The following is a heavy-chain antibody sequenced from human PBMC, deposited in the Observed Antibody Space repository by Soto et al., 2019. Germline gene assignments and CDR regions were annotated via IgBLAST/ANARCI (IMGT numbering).Heavy chain of an antibody. CDR1: GGTFSSYT. CDR3: ARHVQLGYAFDI. Sequence: GASVKVSCKASGGTFSSYTISWVRRAPGQGLEWMGRIIPILGIANYAQKFQGRVTITADKSTSTAYMELSSLRSEDTAVYYCARHVQLGYAFDIWGQGTMVTVSS. D-gene: IGHD7-27*01. CDR2: IIPILGIA. J-gene: IGHJ3*02. V-gene: IGHV1-69*02.